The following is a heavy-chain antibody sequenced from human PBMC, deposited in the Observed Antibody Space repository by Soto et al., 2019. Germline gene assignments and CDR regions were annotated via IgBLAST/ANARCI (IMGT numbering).Heavy chain of an antibody. CDR3: AREVVTPEDGMDV. CDR2: INSDGSST. D-gene: IGHD3-22*01. V-gene: IGHV3-74*01. CDR1: GFTFSSYW. Sequence: GSLRLSCAASGFTFSSYWMHWVRQAPGKGLVWVSRINSDGSSTSYADSVKGRFTISRDNAKNTLYLQMNSLRAEDTAVYYCAREVVTPEDGMDVWGQGTTVTAS. J-gene: IGHJ6*02.